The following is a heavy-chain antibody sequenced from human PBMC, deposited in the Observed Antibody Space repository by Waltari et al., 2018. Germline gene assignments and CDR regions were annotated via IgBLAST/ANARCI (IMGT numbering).Heavy chain of an antibody. CDR3: ARGLRGFDY. Sequence: EVQLVESGGGLVQPGGSLRLSCAASGFTFSSYDMHWVRQATGKGLGGVSGIGTVDDTYYPDSVKGRFTISRENAKNSLYLQMNSLRAGDTAVYYCARGLRGFDYWGQGTLVTVSS. V-gene: IGHV3-13*01. J-gene: IGHJ4*02. CDR2: IGTVDDT. CDR1: GFTFSSYD. D-gene: IGHD4-17*01.